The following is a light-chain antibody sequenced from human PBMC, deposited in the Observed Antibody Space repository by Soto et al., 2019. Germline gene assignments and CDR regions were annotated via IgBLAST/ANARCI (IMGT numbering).Light chain of an antibody. CDR2: GAS. Sequence: EIVMTQSPATLSVSPGDRATLSCRASQSVSSNLAWYQLKPGQAPRLLISGASTRATGIPARFSGCGSGTEFTLTISSLQSEDFAVYYCQQYNGWPPWTFGQGTKVEIK. V-gene: IGKV3-15*01. CDR3: QQYNGWPPWT. CDR1: QSVSSN. J-gene: IGKJ1*01.